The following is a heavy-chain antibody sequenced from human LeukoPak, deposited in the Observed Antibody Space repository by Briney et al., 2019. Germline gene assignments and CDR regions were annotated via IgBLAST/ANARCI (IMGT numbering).Heavy chain of an antibody. D-gene: IGHD3-9*01. Sequence: GGSLRLPCAASGFTFSSYSMNWVRQAPGKGLEWVSSISSSSSYIYYADSVKGRFTISRDNAKNSLYLQMNSLRAEDTAVYYCARDYDILTGYQKPHAFDIWGQGTMVTVSS. CDR3: ARDYDILTGYQKPHAFDI. CDR2: ISSSSSYI. J-gene: IGHJ3*02. V-gene: IGHV3-21*01. CDR1: GFTFSSYS.